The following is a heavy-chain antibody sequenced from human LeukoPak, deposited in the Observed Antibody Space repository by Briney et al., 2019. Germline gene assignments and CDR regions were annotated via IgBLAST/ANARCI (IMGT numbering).Heavy chain of an antibody. V-gene: IGHV1-18*01. CDR3: VREGYCGSTSCYPHWFDP. CDR2: ISAYNGNT. Sequence: GASVKVSCKASGYTFTSYGISWVRQAPGQGLEWMGWISAYNGNTNYAQKLQGRVTMTTDTSTSTAYMELRSLRSDDTAVYYCVREGYCGSTSCYPHWFDPWGQGTLVTVSS. J-gene: IGHJ5*02. D-gene: IGHD2-2*01. CDR1: GYTFTSYG.